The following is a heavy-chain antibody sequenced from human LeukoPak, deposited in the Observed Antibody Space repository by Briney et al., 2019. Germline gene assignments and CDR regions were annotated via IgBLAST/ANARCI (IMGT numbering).Heavy chain of an antibody. V-gene: IGHV3-23*01. D-gene: IGHD5-24*01. CDR3: AKIGSMATIVYYFDY. Sequence: GGSLRLSCAASGFTFDDYGMSWVRQAPGKGLEWVSTISGSGGSTYHADSVKGRFTISRDNSKNTLYLQMNSLRAEDTAVYYCAKIGSMATIVYYFDYWGQGTLVTVSS. CDR1: GFTFDDYG. CDR2: ISGSGGST. J-gene: IGHJ4*02.